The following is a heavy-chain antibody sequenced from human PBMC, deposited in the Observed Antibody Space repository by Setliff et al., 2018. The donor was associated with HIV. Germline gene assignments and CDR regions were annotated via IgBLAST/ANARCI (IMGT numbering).Heavy chain of an antibody. CDR2: IYYSGST. CDR3: ARAAWDYYDTTLLGGSFDP. CDR1: GCSISSGTYY. Sequence: SETLSLTCSVSGCSISSGTYYWSWIRQLPGKGLEWIGYIYYSGSTYYNPSLKSRVTISLDTSKNHYSLNLTSVTAADTAVYYCARAAWDYYDTTLLGGSFDPWGQGTLVTVSS. D-gene: IGHD3-22*01. J-gene: IGHJ5*02. V-gene: IGHV4-31*03.